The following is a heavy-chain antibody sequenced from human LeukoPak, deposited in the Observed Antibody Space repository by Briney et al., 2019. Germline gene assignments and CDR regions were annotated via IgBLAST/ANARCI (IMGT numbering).Heavy chain of an antibody. CDR1: GFTFSIYS. Sequence: GGSLRPSCTASGFTFSIYSMSWVRQAPGKGLEWVSSISSSSNSTYYADSVKGQFTISRDNAKNSLYLQMNSLRAGDTAVYYCARGPSCTSTSCYTTGLFDYWGQGTLVTVSS. J-gene: IGHJ4*02. V-gene: IGHV3-21*01. D-gene: IGHD2-2*01. CDR2: ISSSSNST. CDR3: ARGPSCTSTSCYTTGLFDY.